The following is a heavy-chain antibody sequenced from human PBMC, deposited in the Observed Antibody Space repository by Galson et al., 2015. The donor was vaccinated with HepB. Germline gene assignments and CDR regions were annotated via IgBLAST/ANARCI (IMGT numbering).Heavy chain of an antibody. D-gene: IGHD3-16*01. CDR3: AKGPGSAPLRNWFDP. J-gene: IGHJ5*02. V-gene: IGHV3-64D*06. Sequence: SLRLSCAASGFTFRSYAMHWVRQAPGKGLEYVSAISSNGGSTYYAGSVKGRFTISRDNSKNTLYLQMSSLRAEDTAVYYCAKGPGSAPLRNWFDPWGQGTLVTVSS. CDR1: GFTFRSYA. CDR2: ISSNGGST.